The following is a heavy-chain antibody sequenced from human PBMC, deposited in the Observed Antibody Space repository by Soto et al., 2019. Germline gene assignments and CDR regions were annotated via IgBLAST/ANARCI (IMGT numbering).Heavy chain of an antibody. CDR1: GFTFSTYG. Sequence: LRLSCAASGFTFSTYGMSWVRQAAGGGLEWVSGISSNAYSTYHADSVKGRFTISRDNSKNTLYLQMNSLRAEDTAVYYCAKSQGLYYYYAMDVWGQGTTVTVSS. J-gene: IGHJ6*02. CDR3: AKSQGLYYYYAMDV. CDR2: ISSNAYST. V-gene: IGHV3-23*01.